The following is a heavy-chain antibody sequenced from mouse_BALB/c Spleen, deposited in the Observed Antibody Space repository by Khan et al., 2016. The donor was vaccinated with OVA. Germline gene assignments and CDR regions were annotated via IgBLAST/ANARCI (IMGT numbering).Heavy chain of an antibody. CDR1: GFSLTNYG. Sequence: QVQLKQSGPGLVEPSQCLSLTCTISGFSLTNYGVHWVRQPPGKGLEWLVVIRNDGSTTYNSAPQSRLITSKDNSKRKDFLKMISLETDDTAMYFCARQRYYHYSYFDYWGQGTSVTVSS. CDR3: ARQRYYHYSYFDY. V-gene: IGHV2-6-1*01. J-gene: IGHJ4*01. CDR2: IRNDGST. D-gene: IGHD2-12*01.